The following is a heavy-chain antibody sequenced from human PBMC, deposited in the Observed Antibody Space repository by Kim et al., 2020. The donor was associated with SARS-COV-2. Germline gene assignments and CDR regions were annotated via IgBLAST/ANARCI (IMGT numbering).Heavy chain of an antibody. J-gene: IGHJ3*02. V-gene: IGHV3-15*01. CDR3: TTARDLVVVITAAFDI. D-gene: IGHD3-22*01. CDR1: GFTFSNAW. Sequence: GGSLRLSCAASGFTFSNAWMSWVRQAPGKGLEWVGRIKSTTDGGTPDYAAPVKGRFTISRDDSKNTLYLQMNSLKTEDTAVYYCTTARDLVVVITAAFDIWGQGTMVTVSS. CDR2: IKSTTDGGTP.